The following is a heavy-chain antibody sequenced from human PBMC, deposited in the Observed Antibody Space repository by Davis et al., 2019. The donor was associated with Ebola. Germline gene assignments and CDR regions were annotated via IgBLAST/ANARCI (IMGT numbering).Heavy chain of an antibody. CDR3: ARDLNPLYYFDY. J-gene: IGHJ4*02. CDR1: GFTFSSYS. V-gene: IGHV3-48*02. Sequence: PGGSLRLSCAASGFTFSSYSMNWVRQAPGNVLSFVSYISSCSSTIYYADSVKGRFTISRDNAKNSLYLQMNSLRDEDTAVYYCARDLNPLYYFDYWGQGTLVTVSS. D-gene: IGHD1-14*01. CDR2: ISSCSSTI.